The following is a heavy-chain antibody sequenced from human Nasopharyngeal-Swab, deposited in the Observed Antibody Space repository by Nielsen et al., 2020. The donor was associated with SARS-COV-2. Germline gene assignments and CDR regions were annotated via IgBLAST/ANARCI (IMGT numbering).Heavy chain of an antibody. V-gene: IGHV2-5*02. J-gene: IGHJ4*02. CDR3: ARVSSWSNFDY. D-gene: IGHD6-13*01. CDR1: GFSLATSGVG. CDR2: IFWDDDK. Sequence: SGLTLVKPTQTLTLTCTFSGFSLATSGVGVGWIRQPPGKALEWLTLIFWDDDKRYSPSLKSRLTITKDTSKNQVVLTMTNMDPVDTATYYCARVSSWSNFDYWGQGTLVTVSS.